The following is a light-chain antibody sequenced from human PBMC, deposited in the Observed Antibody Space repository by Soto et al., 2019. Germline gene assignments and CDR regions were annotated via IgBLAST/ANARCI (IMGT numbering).Light chain of an antibody. CDR3: QQYENLT. CDR1: HDINNY. J-gene: IGKJ4*01. Sequence: DIQMTQSPSSLSASAGDRVTITCQASHDINNYLSWYQQKPGKAPKLLIYDASNLETGVPSRFSGSGSGTDFTFTISSLQPEDIATYYCQQYENLTFGGGTKVEIK. CDR2: DAS. V-gene: IGKV1-33*01.